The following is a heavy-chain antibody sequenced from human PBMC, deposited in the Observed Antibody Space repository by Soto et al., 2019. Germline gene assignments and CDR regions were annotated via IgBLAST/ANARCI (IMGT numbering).Heavy chain of an antibody. CDR1: GFSFSDYA. D-gene: IGHD6-13*01. Sequence: EGSLRLSCSASGFSFSDYAMSWVLQAPGKGLEWVSVISESGGSTHYADSVRGRFTVSRDNSKNSLSLRMNSLRDEDTAVYFCAKRSPYSSGWYSPIFDYWGQGALVTVSS. CDR3: AKRSPYSSGWYSPIFDY. J-gene: IGHJ4*02. CDR2: ISESGGST. V-gene: IGHV3-23*01.